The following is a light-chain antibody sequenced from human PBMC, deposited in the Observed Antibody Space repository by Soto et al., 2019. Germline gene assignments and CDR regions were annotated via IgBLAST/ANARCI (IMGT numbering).Light chain of an antibody. J-gene: IGKJ2*01. V-gene: IGKV1-39*01. CDR3: QESHST. CDR1: QSIGTY. CDR2: AAS. Sequence: DAQMTQSPSSLSASVGDSVTITCRASQSIGTYLDWYQHKPGKAPKLLIYAASSLQSGVPSGFSGSGSGTDFTLTISSLQPEDFATYYCQESHSTFGQGTKVDIK.